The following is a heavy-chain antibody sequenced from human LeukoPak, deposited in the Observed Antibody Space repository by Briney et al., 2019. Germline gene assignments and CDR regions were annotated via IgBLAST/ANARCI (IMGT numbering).Heavy chain of an antibody. J-gene: IGHJ5*02. CDR3: AREAIAAAGNHWFDP. Sequence: SETLSLTCTVSGGSISSYYWSWIRQPPGKGLEWIGYVFYSGSTNYNPSLKSRVIISVDTSKNQFSLNLSSVTAADTAVYYCAREAIAAAGNHWFDPWGQGILVTVSS. CDR1: GGSISSYY. V-gene: IGHV4-59*01. D-gene: IGHD6-13*01. CDR2: VFYSGST.